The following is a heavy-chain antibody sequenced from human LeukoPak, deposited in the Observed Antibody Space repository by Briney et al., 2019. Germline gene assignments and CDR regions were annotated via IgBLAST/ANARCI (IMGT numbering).Heavy chain of an antibody. CDR2: IAGGDEST. Sequence: GGSLRLSCAISGFIFNTNGMNWVRQSPGKGLEWLATIAGGDESTYYADSVKGRFAISRDNSKNTVFLHMNSLRVEDTVVYYCARGVYWSHDYWGQGTPVTVSS. J-gene: IGHJ4*02. CDR1: GFIFNTNG. CDR3: ARGVYWSHDY. V-gene: IGHV3-23*01. D-gene: IGHD1-1*01.